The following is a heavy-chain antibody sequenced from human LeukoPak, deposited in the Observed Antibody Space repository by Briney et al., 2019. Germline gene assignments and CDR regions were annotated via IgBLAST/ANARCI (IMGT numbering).Heavy chain of an antibody. Sequence: GRSLRLSRAASGFTFDDYAMHWVRQAPGKGLEWVSGISWNSGSIGYADSVKGRFTISRDNAKNSLYLQMNSLRAEDTALYYCAKAWVVGALYYFDYWGQGTLVTVSS. CDR3: AKAWVVGALYYFDY. CDR2: ISWNSGSI. V-gene: IGHV3-9*01. CDR1: GFTFDDYA. J-gene: IGHJ4*02. D-gene: IGHD1-26*01.